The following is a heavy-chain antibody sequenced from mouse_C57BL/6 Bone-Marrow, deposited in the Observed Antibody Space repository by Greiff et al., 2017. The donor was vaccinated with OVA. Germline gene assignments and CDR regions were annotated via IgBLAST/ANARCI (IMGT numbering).Heavy chain of an antibody. CDR1: GYTFTSYW. V-gene: IGHV1-64*01. CDR3: AITGYYYAMDY. CDR2: IHPNSGST. J-gene: IGHJ4*01. D-gene: IGHD4-1*01. Sequence: QVQLKQPGAELVKPGASVKLSCKASGYTFTSYWMHWVKQRPGQGLEWIGMIHPNSGSTNYNEKFKSKATLTVDKSSSTAYMQLSSLTSEDSAVFYGAITGYYYAMDYWGQGTSVTVSS.